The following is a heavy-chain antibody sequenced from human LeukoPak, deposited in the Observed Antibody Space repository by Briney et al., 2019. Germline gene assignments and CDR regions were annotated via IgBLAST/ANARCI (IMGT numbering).Heavy chain of an antibody. V-gene: IGHV3-74*03. J-gene: IGHJ4*02. CDR2: INRDGSTT. CDR1: GFTFSNYW. Sequence: PGGSLRLSCAASGFTFSNYWVHWVRQAPGKGLAWVSRINRDGSTTKYADSVKGRFTVSSDNAKNTLNLQMNSLRAEDTAVYYCARDKKSGESSEIDYWGQGTLVTVSS. D-gene: IGHD3-10*01. CDR3: ARDKKSGESSEIDY.